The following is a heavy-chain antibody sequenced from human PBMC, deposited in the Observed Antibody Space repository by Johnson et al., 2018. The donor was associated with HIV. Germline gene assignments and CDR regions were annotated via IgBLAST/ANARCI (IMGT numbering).Heavy chain of an antibody. Sequence: VQLVESGGGVVQPGRSLRLSCAASGFTFSSYAMHWVRQAPGKGLEWVAVISYDGSNKYYADSVKGRFTISRDNSKNTLYLQMNSPRAEDTAVYYCARGLSSWSFDAFDIWGQGTMVTVSS. CDR2: ISYDGSNK. D-gene: IGHD6-13*01. V-gene: IGHV3-30*04. CDR1: GFTFSSYA. J-gene: IGHJ3*02. CDR3: ARGLSSWSFDAFDI.